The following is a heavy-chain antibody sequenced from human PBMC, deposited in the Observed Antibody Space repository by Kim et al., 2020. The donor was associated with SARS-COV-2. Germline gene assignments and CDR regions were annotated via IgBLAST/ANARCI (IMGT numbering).Heavy chain of an antibody. CDR1: GYTFTGYY. V-gene: IGHV1-2*02. Sequence: ASVKVSCKASGYTFTGYYMHWVRQAPGQGLEWMGWINPNSGGTNYAQKFQGRVTMTRDTSISTAYMELSRLRSDDTAVYYCAREPVVPAAIDAFDIWGQGTMVTVSS. CDR2: INPNSGGT. D-gene: IGHD2-2*01. J-gene: IGHJ3*02. CDR3: AREPVVPAAIDAFDI.